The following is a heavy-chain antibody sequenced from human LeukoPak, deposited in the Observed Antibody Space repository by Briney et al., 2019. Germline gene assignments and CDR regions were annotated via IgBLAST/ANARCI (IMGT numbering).Heavy chain of an antibody. V-gene: IGHV4-34*01. J-gene: IGHJ5*02. D-gene: IGHD5-12*01. CDR1: GGSFSGYY. CDR3: ARGRIVATITVLYLNWFDP. Sequence: KASETLSLTCAVYGGSFSGYYWSWIRQPPGKGLEWIGEINHSGSTNYNPSLKSRVTISVDTSKDQFSLKLSSVTAADTAVYYCARGRIVATITVLYLNWFDPWAREPWSPSPQ. CDR2: INHSGST.